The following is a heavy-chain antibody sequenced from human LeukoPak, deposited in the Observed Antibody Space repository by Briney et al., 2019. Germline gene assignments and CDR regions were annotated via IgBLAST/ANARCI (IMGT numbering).Heavy chain of an antibody. J-gene: IGHJ6*03. V-gene: IGHV3-11*06. CDR2: ISSSSSYI. CDR3: ARQWLVDYYYYMDV. CDR1: GFTFSDYY. Sequence: PGGSLRLSCAASGFTFSDYYMSWIRQAPGKGLEWVSSISSSSSYIYYADSVKGRFTISRDNAKNSLYLQMNSLRAEDTAVYYCARQWLVDYYYYMDVWGKGTTVTVSS. D-gene: IGHD6-19*01.